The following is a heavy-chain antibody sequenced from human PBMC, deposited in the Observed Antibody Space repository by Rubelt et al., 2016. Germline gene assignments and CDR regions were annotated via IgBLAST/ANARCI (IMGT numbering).Heavy chain of an antibody. Sequence: QVQLQQWGAGLLKPSETLSLTCAVYGGSFSGYYWSWIRQPPGKGLEWIGKINHSGRTNYNPSLKSRVTISVDTSKNQFSRKLSSVTAADTAVYYCARPWDEWSSYYFSWGRGTLVTVSS. CDR1: GGSFSGYY. D-gene: IGHD3-22*01. J-gene: IGHJ4*02. V-gene: IGHV4-34*01. CDR3: ARPWDEWSSYYFS. CDR2: INHSGRT.